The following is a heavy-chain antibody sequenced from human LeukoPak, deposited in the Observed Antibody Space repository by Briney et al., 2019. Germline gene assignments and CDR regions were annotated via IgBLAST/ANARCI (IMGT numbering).Heavy chain of an antibody. D-gene: IGHD2-21*02. V-gene: IGHV1-18*01. CDR3: ARGGYCGGDCYSSPLGY. J-gene: IGHJ4*02. Sequence: ASVKVSCKASGYTFASYGISWVRQAPGQGLEWMGWISAYNGNTNYAQKLQGRVTITTDESTSTAYMELSSLRSEDTAVYYCARGGYCGGDCYSSPLGYWGQGTLVTVSS. CDR2: ISAYNGNT. CDR1: GYTFASYG.